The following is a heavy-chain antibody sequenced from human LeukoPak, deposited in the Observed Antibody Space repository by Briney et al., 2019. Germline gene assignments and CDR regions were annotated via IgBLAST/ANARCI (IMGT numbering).Heavy chain of an antibody. CDR3: AELGITMIGGV. CDR1: GFTVRSNY. V-gene: IGHV3-53*01. Sequence: GGSLRLSCAASGFTVRSNYMSWVRQAPGKGLEWVSVIYSGGRTYYADSVKGRFTISRDNSKNTLYLQMNSLRAEDTAVYYCAELGITMIGGVWGKGTTVTISS. J-gene: IGHJ6*04. D-gene: IGHD3-10*02. CDR2: IYSGGRT.